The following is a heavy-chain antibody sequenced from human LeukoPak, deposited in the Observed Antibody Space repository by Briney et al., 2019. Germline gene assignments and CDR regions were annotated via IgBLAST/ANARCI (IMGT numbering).Heavy chain of an antibody. D-gene: IGHD1-1*01. V-gene: IGHV4-4*07. Sequence: SETLSLTCTVSGGSISSYYWSWIRQPAGKGLEWIGRIYTSGSTNYNPSLKSRVTMSVDTSKNQFSLKLSSVTVADTAVYYCARGGGTTGTTLAAFDIWGQGTMVTVSS. CDR1: GGSISSYY. CDR3: ARGGGTTGTTLAAFDI. CDR2: IYTSGST. J-gene: IGHJ3*02.